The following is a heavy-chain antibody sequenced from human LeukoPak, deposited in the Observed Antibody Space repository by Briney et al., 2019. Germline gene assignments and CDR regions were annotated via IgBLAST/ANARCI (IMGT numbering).Heavy chain of an antibody. CDR3: ARDLQETYYGFWSGYQSYYFDY. V-gene: IGHV1-18*01. CDR1: GYTFTSYG. Sequence: ASVKVSCKASGYTFTSYGISWVRQAPGQGLEWMGWISAYNGNTNYAQKLQGRVTMTTDTSTSTAYMELRSLRSDDTAVYYCARDLQETYYGFWSGYQSYYFDYWGQGTLVTVSS. J-gene: IGHJ4*02. D-gene: IGHD3-3*01. CDR2: ISAYNGNT.